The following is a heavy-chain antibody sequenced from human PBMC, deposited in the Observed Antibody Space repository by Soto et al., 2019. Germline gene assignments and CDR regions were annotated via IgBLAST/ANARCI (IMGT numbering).Heavy chain of an antibody. CDR3: AEPYKTGTYNRALLDY. Sequence: GGSLRLSCAASEFIFGNYAMTWFRQAPGKGLEWISVISGSGDTADYADSAKGRFTISRDNSNNTLYLQMSSLRAEDTAVYYCAEPYKTGTYNRALLDYWGQGTLGTVAS. V-gene: IGHV3-23*01. J-gene: IGHJ4*02. CDR2: ISGSGDTA. D-gene: IGHD3-10*01. CDR1: EFIFGNYA.